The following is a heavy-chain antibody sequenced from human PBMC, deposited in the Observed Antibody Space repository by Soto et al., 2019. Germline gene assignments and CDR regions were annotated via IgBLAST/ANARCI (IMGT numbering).Heavy chain of an antibody. Sequence: PGESLRLSCAASGFTLSTYDMHWVRQGTGKGLEWVAALSYAGDTYYPGSVKGRFTVSRESAKNSLYLQMNSLETEDTAVYYCTSVVVISGWFVVDLWGQGALVSVSS. CDR3: TSVVVISGWFVVDL. V-gene: IGHV3-13*01. CDR2: LSYAGDT. J-gene: IGHJ5*02. D-gene: IGHD6-19*01. CDR1: GFTLSTYD.